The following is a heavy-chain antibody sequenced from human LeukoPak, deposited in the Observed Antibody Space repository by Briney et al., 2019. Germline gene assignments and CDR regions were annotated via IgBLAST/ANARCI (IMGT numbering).Heavy chain of an antibody. J-gene: IGHJ5*02. Sequence: PSETLSLTRIDSLGSTSSYYWSCIPHPPGKGRGWSCYIYYIVSIKYNPSLKSRVTISVDTSKKQFSLKLSSVTAADTAVYYCVRDQTRFWSGYFEAAYNWFDPWGQGTLVAVSS. V-gene: IGHV4-59*01. CDR1: LGSTSSYY. D-gene: IGHD3-3*01. CDR2: IYYIVSI. CDR3: VRDQTRFWSGYFEAAYNWFDP.